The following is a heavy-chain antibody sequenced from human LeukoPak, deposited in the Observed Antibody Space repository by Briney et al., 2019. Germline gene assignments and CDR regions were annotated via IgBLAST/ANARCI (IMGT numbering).Heavy chain of an antibody. J-gene: IGHJ3*02. V-gene: IGHV4-59*01. CDR1: GGSISSYY. CDR3: ARRIAAAGTGAFYI. CDR2: IYYSGST. D-gene: IGHD6-13*01. Sequence: SETLSLTCTVSGGSISSYYWSWIRQPPGKGLEWIEYIYYSGSTNYNPSLKSRVTISVDTSKNQFSLKLSSVTAADTAVYYCARRIAAAGTGAFYIWGQGTMVTVSS.